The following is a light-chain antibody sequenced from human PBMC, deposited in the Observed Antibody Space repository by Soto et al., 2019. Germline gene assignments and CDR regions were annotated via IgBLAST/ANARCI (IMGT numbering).Light chain of an antibody. CDR3: CSYAGSYIVL. Sequence: QSALTQPRSVSGSPGQSVTISCTGTSSDVGGYNYVSWYQQHPGKAPKLMIYDVTKRPSGVPDRFSGSKSGNTASLTISGLQAEDEADYCCCSYAGSYIVLFGGGTKVTVL. CDR1: SSDVGGYNY. CDR2: DVT. J-gene: IGLJ2*01. V-gene: IGLV2-11*01.